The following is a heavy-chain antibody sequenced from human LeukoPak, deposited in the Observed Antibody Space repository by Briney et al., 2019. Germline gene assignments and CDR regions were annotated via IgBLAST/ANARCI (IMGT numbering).Heavy chain of an antibody. V-gene: IGHV1-2*02. CDR3: ARDVEDIVVVPAAILFVP. CDR1: GYTFTGYY. D-gene: IGHD2-2*01. J-gene: IGHJ5*02. Sequence: GASVKVSCKASGYTFTGYYMHWVRQAPGQGLEWMGWINPNSGGTNYAQKFQGRVTMTRDTSISTAYMELSRLRSDDTAVYYCARDVEDIVVVPAAILFVPWGQGTLVTVSS. CDR2: INPNSGGT.